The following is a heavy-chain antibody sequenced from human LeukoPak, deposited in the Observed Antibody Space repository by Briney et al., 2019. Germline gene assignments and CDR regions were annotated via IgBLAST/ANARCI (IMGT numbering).Heavy chain of an antibody. CDR2: ISTSGSAV. D-gene: IGHD3-10*01. V-gene: IGHV3-11*01. J-gene: IGHJ6*02. CDR3: ARRAPFYYNSWGPTHDYGMDV. Sequence: GGSLRLTCAASGFTFSHYYMAWIRQAPGKGLEWISYISTSGSAVYYADSVKGRFTMSRDNAKNSLYLQMNSLRAEDTAVYYCARRAPFYYNSWGPTHDYGMDVWGQGTTVTVSS. CDR1: GFTFSHYY.